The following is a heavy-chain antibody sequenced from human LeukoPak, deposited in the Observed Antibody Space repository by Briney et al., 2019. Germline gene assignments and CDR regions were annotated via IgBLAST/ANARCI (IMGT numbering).Heavy chain of an antibody. Sequence: ASVKVSCKASGYTFTSYGISWVRQAPGQGLEWMGWISAYNGDTNYAQKLQGRVTMTTDTSTSTAYMELRSLRSDDTAVYYCARENAVVVVPAANPVFDPWGQGTLVTVSS. CDR3: ARENAVVVVPAANPVFDP. J-gene: IGHJ5*02. CDR1: GYTFTSYG. V-gene: IGHV1-18*01. D-gene: IGHD2-2*01. CDR2: ISAYNGDT.